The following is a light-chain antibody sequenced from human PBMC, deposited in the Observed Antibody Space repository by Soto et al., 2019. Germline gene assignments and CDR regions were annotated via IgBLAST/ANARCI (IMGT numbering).Light chain of an antibody. J-gene: IGKJ1*01. V-gene: IGKV1-5*03. CDR2: KES. CDR3: PKYTSPPHT. CDR1: QSITSW. Sequence: SQMTQYTSILSASVVDRVTIICRASQSITSWLAWNQQKPGRAPNLLIYKESHLENGVPSRFSGSGSGTEFTLTISSLQPEDVATYYCPKYTSPPHTSAHGTKVDI.